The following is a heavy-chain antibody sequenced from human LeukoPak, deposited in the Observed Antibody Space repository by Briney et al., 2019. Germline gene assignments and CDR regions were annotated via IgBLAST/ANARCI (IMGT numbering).Heavy chain of an antibody. D-gene: IGHD3-22*01. CDR3: ARDPIYYDSSGYYPIPTIDY. CDR2: ISSSSSTI. Sequence: PGGSLRLSCAASGFIFSSYSMNWVRQAPGKGLEWVSYISSSSSTIYYADSVKGRFTISRDNAKNSLYLQMNSLRAEDTAVYYCARDPIYYDSSGYYPIPTIDYWGQGTLVTVSS. V-gene: IGHV3-48*04. J-gene: IGHJ4*02. CDR1: GFIFSSYS.